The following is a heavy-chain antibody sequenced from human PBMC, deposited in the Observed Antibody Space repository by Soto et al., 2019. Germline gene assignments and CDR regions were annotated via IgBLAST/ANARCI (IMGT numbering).Heavy chain of an antibody. D-gene: IGHD1-26*01. CDR3: ARDGGRHSGGIDY. J-gene: IGHJ4*02. V-gene: IGHV1-69*01. CDR2: IIPIFGTA. CDR1: GGTFSSYS. Sequence: QVQLVQSGAEVKKPGSSVKVSCKASGGTFSSYSINWVRQAPGHGLEWMGEIIPIFGTANYAQKFPGRVTMTADESTSTAYMELSSLRSEDTAVYYCARDGGRHSGGIDYWGQGTLVTVSS.